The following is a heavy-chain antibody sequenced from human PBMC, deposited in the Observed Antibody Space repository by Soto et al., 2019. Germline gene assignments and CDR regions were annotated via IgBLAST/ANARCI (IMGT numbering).Heavy chain of an antibody. CDR1: GGSISSGGYY. J-gene: IGHJ4*02. Sequence: SETLSLTCTVSGGSISSGGYYWSWIRQHPGKGLEWIGYIYYSGSTYYNPSLKSRVTISVDTSKNRFSLKLSSVTAADTAVYYCARVGRENYDSSGYYGGTVGYFDYWGQGTLVTVSS. V-gene: IGHV4-31*03. CDR2: IYYSGST. D-gene: IGHD3-22*01. CDR3: ARVGRENYDSSGYYGGTVGYFDY.